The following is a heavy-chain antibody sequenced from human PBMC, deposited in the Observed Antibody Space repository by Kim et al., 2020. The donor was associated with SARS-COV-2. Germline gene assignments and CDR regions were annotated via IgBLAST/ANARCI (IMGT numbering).Heavy chain of an antibody. CDR3: ATTQAYSRANWFDP. D-gene: IGHD4-4*01. J-gene: IGHJ5*02. CDR1: GFTLTELS. V-gene: IGHV1-24*01. CDR2: FDPEDGET. Sequence: ASVKVSCKVSGFTLTELSMHWVRQAPGKGLEWMGGFDPEDGETIYAQRFQGRVTMTEDTSTDTAYMELSSLRSEDTAVYYCATTQAYSRANWFDPWGQGTLVTVSS.